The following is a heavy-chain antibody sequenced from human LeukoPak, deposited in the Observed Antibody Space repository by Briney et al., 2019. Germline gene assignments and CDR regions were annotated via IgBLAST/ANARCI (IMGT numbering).Heavy chain of an antibody. CDR1: GYTLTELS. CDR2: FDPEGGET. J-gene: IGHJ4*02. CDR3: ATGVAAAGWLDY. D-gene: IGHD6-13*01. V-gene: IGHV1-24*01. Sequence: GPSVKVSCKVSGYTLTELSMHWVRQAPGKGVEWMGGFDPEGGETIYAQKFQGRVTMTEDTSTDTAYMELSSLRSEDTAVYYCATGVAAAGWLDYWGQGTLVTVSS.